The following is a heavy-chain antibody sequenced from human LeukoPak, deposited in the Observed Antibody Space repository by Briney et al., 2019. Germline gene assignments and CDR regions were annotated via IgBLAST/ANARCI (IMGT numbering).Heavy chain of an antibody. Sequence: ASVKISCKASGYTFTGYYMHWVRQAPGQGLEWMGWINPNSGGTNYAQKLQGWVTMTRDTSISTAYMELSRLRSDDTAVYYCARGGPPMDTAMVSLNYWGQGTLVTVSS. V-gene: IGHV1-2*04. D-gene: IGHD5-18*01. CDR1: GYTFTGYY. CDR2: INPNSGGT. J-gene: IGHJ4*02. CDR3: ARGGPPMDTAMVSLNY.